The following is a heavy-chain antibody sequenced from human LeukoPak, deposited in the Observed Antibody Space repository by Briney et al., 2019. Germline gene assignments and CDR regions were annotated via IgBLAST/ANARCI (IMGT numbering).Heavy chain of an antibody. J-gene: IGHJ4*02. V-gene: IGHV3-23*01. CDR3: AKDSPVATY. D-gene: IGHD4-23*01. CDR1: GFRLSDYG. CDR2: ISGGATST. Sequence: GGSLGLSCAASGFRLSDYGMTWVRQAPGKGLEWVSAISGGATSTYYADSVKGRFTISRDNSKNTLYLQMSSLRADDTAVYYCAKDSPVATYWGQGTLVTVSS.